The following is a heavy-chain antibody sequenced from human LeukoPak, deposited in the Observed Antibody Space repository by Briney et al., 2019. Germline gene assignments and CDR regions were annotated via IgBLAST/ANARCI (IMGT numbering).Heavy chain of an antibody. D-gene: IGHD2-15*01. V-gene: IGHV3-7*03. CDR2: IKKDGSEK. CDR3: ARDYSSGGSCYPYYYYGMDV. CDR1: GFTYSSYW. J-gene: IGHJ6*04. Sequence: GESLRLSCAASGFTYSSYWMSWVRQAPGKGREWVANIKKDGSEKYYVDSVKGRFTISRDNAKNSLYLQMNSLRAEDTAVYYCARDYSSGGSCYPYYYYGMDVWGKGTTVTVSS.